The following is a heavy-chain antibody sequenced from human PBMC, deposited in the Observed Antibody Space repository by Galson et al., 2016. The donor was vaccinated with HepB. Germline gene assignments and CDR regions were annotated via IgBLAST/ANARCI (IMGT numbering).Heavy chain of an antibody. D-gene: IGHD5-24*01. CDR3: AHTRRWPGHYFDF. J-gene: IGHJ4*01. CDR2: IYWDNDK. CDR1: GFSLGMSEVG. V-gene: IGHV2-5*02. Sequence: PALVKPTQTLTLTCTFSGFSLGMSEVGVGWIRQSPGKALECLALIYWDNDKRYSPSLNNRLTITKDTSKNQVVLKMTNMDPVDTGTYYCAHTRRWPGHYFDFW.